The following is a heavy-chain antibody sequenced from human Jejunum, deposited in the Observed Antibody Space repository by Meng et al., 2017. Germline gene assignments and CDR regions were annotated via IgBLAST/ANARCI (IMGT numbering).Heavy chain of an antibody. CDR3: ARISYAYTLGPVDY. CDR2: INEDGSRT. V-gene: IGHV3-7*01. D-gene: IGHD2-2*02. J-gene: IGHJ4*02. Sequence: GESLKISCAASGLTYTSYWMSWVRQAPGKGLEWVANINEDGSRTYYVDSVKGRFTISRDNGKKSLDLQMNSLGVDDMAVYYCARISYAYTLGPVDYWGQGTLVTVSS. CDR1: GLTYTSYW.